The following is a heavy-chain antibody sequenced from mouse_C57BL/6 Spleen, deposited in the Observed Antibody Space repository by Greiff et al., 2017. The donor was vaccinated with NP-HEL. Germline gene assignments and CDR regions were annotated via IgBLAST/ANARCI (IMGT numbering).Heavy chain of an antibody. Sequence: QVQLQQPGTELVKPGASVKLSCKASGYTFTSYWMHWVKQRPGQGLEWIGNINPSNGGTNYNEKFKSKATLTVDKSSSTAYMQISSLTSEDAAVYYCARSQAPLAMDYWGQGTSVTVSS. V-gene: IGHV1-53*01. D-gene: IGHD3-2*02. J-gene: IGHJ4*01. CDR1: GYTFTSYW. CDR3: ARSQAPLAMDY. CDR2: INPSNGGT.